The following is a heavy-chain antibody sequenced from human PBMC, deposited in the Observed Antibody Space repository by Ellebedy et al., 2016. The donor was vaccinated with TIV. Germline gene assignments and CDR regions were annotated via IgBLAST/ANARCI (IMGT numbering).Heavy chain of an antibody. Sequence: ASVKVSCKASGYTFTSNALYWVRQAPGQSLEWMGWINPDSGNTKYSPKFQGRVTISRDTSASPAYMELSSLTSQATAVYFFARSAPYPFHVIVTAVPSPGSPLDYWGQGTLITVTS. D-gene: IGHD3-16*02. CDR1: GYTFTSNA. CDR2: INPDSGNT. J-gene: IGHJ4*02. CDR3: ARSAPYPFHVIVTAVPSPGSPLDY. V-gene: IGHV1-3*01.